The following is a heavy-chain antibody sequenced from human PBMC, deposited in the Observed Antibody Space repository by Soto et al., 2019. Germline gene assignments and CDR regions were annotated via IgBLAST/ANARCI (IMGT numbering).Heavy chain of an antibody. V-gene: IGHV3-21*01. D-gene: IGHD3-22*01. J-gene: IGHJ4*02. Sequence: EVQLVESGGGLVKPGGSLRLSCAASGFTFSSYGMNWVRQAPGKGLEWVSSIISSSTYKDYADSVKGRFTISRDNVKNSLYLQMDSLRAEDTAVYYCARDYTYYYQSSCYSNVFDYWGQGTLVTVSS. CDR3: ARDYTYYYQSSCYSNVFDY. CDR2: IISSSTYK. CDR1: GFTFSSYG.